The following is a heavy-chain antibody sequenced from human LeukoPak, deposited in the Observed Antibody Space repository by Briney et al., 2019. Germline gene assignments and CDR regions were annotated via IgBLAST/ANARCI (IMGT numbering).Heavy chain of an antibody. CDR1: AGSISSSNHY. CDR3: ARIEYSGPLDY. Sequence: SETLSLTCTVSAGSISSSNHYWGWIRQPPGKGLECLGSIYYNGRTYYNPSLKSRVSISVDTSKNQFSLKPSSVTAADTAVYYCARIEYSGPLDYWGQRTLVTVSS. J-gene: IGHJ4*02. V-gene: IGHV4-39*07. D-gene: IGHD1-26*01. CDR2: IYYNGRT.